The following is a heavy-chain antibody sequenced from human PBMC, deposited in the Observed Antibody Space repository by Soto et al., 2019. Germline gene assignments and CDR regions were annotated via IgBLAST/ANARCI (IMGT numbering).Heavy chain of an antibody. J-gene: IGHJ3*02. CDR3: ARSIAARQPAFDI. CDR1: GGSITSYY. Sequence: SETLSLTCTVSGGSITSYYWSWIRQPAGKGLGWIGRIYTSGSTNNNPSLKSRVTMSVDTSKNQFSLNLSSVTATATAGNSCARSIAARQPAFDIWGQGTMVTVSS. D-gene: IGHD6-6*01. CDR2: IYTSGST. V-gene: IGHV4-4*07.